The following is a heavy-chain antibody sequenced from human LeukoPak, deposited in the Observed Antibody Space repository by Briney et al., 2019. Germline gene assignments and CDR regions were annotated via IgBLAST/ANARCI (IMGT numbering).Heavy chain of an antibody. V-gene: IGHV3-30*04. CDR1: GFTFSGYA. CDR3: ASNTTGTSKGPFDY. J-gene: IGHJ4*02. CDR2: ISYDGSNK. D-gene: IGHD1-1*01. Sequence: PGGSLRLSCAASGFTFSGYAMHWVRQAPGKGLEWVAVISYDGSNKYYADSVKGRFTISRDNAKNSLYLQMNSLRAEDTAVYYCASNTTGTSKGPFDYWGQGTLVTVSS.